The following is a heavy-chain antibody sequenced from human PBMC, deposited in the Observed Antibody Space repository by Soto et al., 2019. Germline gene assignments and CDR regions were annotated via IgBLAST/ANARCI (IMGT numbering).Heavy chain of an antibody. Sequence: QVQLVQSGAEVKKPGASVKVSRKASGYTFTSYDISWVRQATGQGLEWMGWMNPNRGNTGYAQKFQGRVTMTRDTSISTAYLELRSLRSEDTAVYYCARGRGYSNPWGQGTLVTVSS. V-gene: IGHV1-8*01. CDR1: GYTFTSYD. CDR3: ARGRGYSNP. D-gene: IGHD4-4*01. J-gene: IGHJ5*02. CDR2: MNPNRGNT.